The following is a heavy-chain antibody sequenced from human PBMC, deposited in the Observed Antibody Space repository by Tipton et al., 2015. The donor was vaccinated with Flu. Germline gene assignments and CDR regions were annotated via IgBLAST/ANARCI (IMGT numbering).Heavy chain of an antibody. D-gene: IGHD4-11*01. CDR3: ASATTVATSGMDV. J-gene: IGHJ6*02. CDR2: IYYSGST. Sequence: TLSLTCTVSGGSISSFYWSWIRQPPGKGLELIGYIYYSGSTNYNPSLMSRVTMSVDTSKNQFSLKLNSVTAADTAVYYCASATTVATSGMDVWGQGTTVHVSS. V-gene: IGHV4-59*01. CDR1: GGSISSFY.